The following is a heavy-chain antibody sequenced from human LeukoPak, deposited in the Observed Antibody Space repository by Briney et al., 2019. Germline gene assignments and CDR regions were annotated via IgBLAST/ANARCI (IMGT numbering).Heavy chain of an antibody. CDR2: IIPIFGTA. CDR1: GGTFSSYA. Sequence: ASVKVSCKASGGTFSSYAISWVRQAPGQGLEWMGGIIPIFGTANYAQKFQGRVTITTDESTSTAYMELSSLRSEDTAVYYCAGLGGFRTNLYYFDYWGQGTLVTVSS. D-gene: IGHD1-14*01. CDR3: AGLGGFRTNLYYFDY. J-gene: IGHJ4*02. V-gene: IGHV1-69*05.